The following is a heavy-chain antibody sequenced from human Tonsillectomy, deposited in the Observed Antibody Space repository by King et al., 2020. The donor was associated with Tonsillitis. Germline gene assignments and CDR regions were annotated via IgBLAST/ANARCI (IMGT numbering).Heavy chain of an antibody. V-gene: IGHV4-4*02. CDR1: GGSINSRDW. J-gene: IGHJ3*01. CDR3: ARDRDGYNNGGGAFDV. Sequence: QLQESGPGLVKPSGTLSLTCAVSGGSINSRDWWSWVRQPPGKGLEWIGEVYHSGLTHYNPSLKSLVTISLDNSKNHFSLNLSSVTAADTAVYYCARDRDGYNNGGGAFDVWGQGTMVSVSS. D-gene: IGHD5-24*01. CDR2: VYHSGLT.